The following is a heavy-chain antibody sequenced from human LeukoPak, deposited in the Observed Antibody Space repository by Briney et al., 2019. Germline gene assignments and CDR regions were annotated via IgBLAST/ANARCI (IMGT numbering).Heavy chain of an antibody. Sequence: SETLSLTCAVYGGSFSGYYWSWIRQPPGKGLEWIGEINHSGSTNYNPSLESRVTIAVDTSKNQFSLKLSSVTAADTAVYYCAGGPLIVGASYYYYMGVWGKGTTVTVSS. J-gene: IGHJ6*03. V-gene: IGHV4-34*01. D-gene: IGHD1-26*01. CDR3: AGGPLIVGASYYYYMGV. CDR2: INHSGST. CDR1: GGSFSGYY.